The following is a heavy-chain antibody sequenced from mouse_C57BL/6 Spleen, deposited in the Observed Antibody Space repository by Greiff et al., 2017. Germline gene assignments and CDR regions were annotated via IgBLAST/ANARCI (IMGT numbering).Heavy chain of an antibody. D-gene: IGHD1-1*01. CDR1: GYTFTSYW. V-gene: IGHV1-61*01. J-gene: IGHJ2*01. CDR3: ARGYYGSSSDY. Sequence: VQLQQPGAELVRPGSSVKLSCKASGYTFTSYWMDWVKQRPGQGLEWIGNIYPSDSATHYNQKFKDKATLTVDKSSSTAYMQLSSLTSEDSAVYYGARGYYGSSSDYWGQGTTLTVSS. CDR2: IYPSDSAT.